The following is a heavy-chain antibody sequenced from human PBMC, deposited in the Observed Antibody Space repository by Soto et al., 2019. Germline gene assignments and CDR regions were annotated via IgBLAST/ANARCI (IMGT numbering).Heavy chain of an antibody. CDR2: ITGDGHST. V-gene: IGHV3-64D*06. D-gene: IGHD1-1*01. CDR1: GFTFSSYT. CDR3: VKMKAWERLSPDF. J-gene: IGHJ4*02. Sequence: SLRLSCSASGFTFSSYTMHWVRQAPGKGLKYVSAITGDGHSTYYADSVKGRFTISRVNSRNTLFLQMSSLRVEDTAVYYCVKMKAWERLSPDFWGQGTLVTVSS.